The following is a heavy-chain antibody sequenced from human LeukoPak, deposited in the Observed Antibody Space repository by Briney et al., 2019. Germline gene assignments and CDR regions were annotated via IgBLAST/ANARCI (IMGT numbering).Heavy chain of an antibody. Sequence: ASVKVSCKASGYTFTGYYMHWVRQAPGQGLEWMGWSNPNSGGTNYAQKFQGWVTMTRDTSISTAYMELSRLRSDDTAVYYCARAWGNYYDSSGYSDWGQGTLVTVSS. CDR1: GYTFTGYY. CDR3: ARAWGNYYDSSGYSD. CDR2: SNPNSGGT. V-gene: IGHV1-2*04. J-gene: IGHJ4*02. D-gene: IGHD3-22*01.